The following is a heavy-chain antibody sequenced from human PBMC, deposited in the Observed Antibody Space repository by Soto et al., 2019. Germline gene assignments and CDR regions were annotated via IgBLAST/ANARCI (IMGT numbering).Heavy chain of an antibody. CDR3: ARDLRTPMTHDAFDI. J-gene: IGHJ3*02. CDR1: GGTFSSYT. CDR2: IIPILGIA. Sequence: SVKVSCKASGGTFSSYTISWVRQAPGQGLEWMGRIIPILGIANYAQKFQGRVTITADKSSSTAYMELSSLRSEDTSVYYCARDLRTPMTHDAFDIWGQGTMVTVSS. V-gene: IGHV1-69*04. D-gene: IGHD2-2*01.